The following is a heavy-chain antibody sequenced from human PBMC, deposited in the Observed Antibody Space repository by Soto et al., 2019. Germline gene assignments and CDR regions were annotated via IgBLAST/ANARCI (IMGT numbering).Heavy chain of an antibody. CDR2: IYYSGST. CDR3: ARELAATPSWFDP. V-gene: IGHV4-31*03. J-gene: IGHJ5*02. CDR1: GGSISSGGYY. D-gene: IGHD2-15*01. Sequence: PSETLSLTCTVSGGSISSGGYYWSWIRQHPGKGLEWIGYIYYSGSTYYNPSLKSRVTISVDTSKNQFSLKLSSVTAADTAVYYCARELAATPSWFDPWGQGTLVTVSS.